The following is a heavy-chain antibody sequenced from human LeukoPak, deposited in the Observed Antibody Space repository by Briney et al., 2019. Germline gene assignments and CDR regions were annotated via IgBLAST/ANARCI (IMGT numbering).Heavy chain of an antibody. D-gene: IGHD1-26*01. CDR1: GFTFTSYS. CDR2: ITNSGNSK. J-gene: IGHJ4*02. Sequence: GGSLRLSCAASGFTFTSYSMNWVRQAPGKGLEWVSYITNSGNSKSYADSVKGRFTISRDNAKNSLYLQMNSLRAEDTAVYYCARDLEDLLKLFDYWGQGTLVTVSS. CDR3: ARDLEDLLKLFDY. V-gene: IGHV3-48*04.